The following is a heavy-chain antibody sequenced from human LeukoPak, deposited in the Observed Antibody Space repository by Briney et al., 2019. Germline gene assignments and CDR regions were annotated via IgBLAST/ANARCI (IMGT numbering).Heavy chain of an antibody. CDR2: INPNSGGT. Sequence: ASVKVSCKASGCTFTGYYMHWVRQAPGQGLEWMGRINPNSGGTNYAQKFQGRVTMTRDTSISTAYMELSRLRSDDTAVYYCARDLSPVLPSWSGSYYGNWFDPWGQGTLVTVSS. CDR3: ARDLSPVLPSWSGSYYGNWFDP. J-gene: IGHJ5*02. D-gene: IGHD1-26*01. CDR1: GCTFTGYY. V-gene: IGHV1-2*06.